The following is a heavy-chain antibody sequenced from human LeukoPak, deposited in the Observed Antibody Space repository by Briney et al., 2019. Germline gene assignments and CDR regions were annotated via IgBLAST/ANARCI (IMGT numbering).Heavy chain of an antibody. Sequence: SETLSLTCTLSGGSISTYYWSWIRQPPGKGLEWIGYIYHSGSTNHNPSLKSRVTISVDTSKNQFSLKLSSVTAADTAVYYCARGGGYASPIGYWGQGALVTVSS. CDR2: IYHSGST. CDR1: GGSISTYY. J-gene: IGHJ4*02. D-gene: IGHD5-12*01. CDR3: ARGGGYASPIGY. V-gene: IGHV4-59*01.